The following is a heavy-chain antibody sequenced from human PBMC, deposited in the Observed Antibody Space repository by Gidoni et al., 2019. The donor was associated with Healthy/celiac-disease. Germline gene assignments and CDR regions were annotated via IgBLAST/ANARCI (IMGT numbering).Heavy chain of an antibody. J-gene: IGHJ4*02. Sequence: QVQLVQSGAEVKKPGASATVSCKASGYTCTSYSMHWVRQAPGQGLEWKGRINPGGGRTSYAQKFQGRVTMTRDTSTSTVYMELSRLRSEDTAVYYCAREGGLGFGEASPYFDYWGQGTLVTVSS. CDR1: GYTCTSYS. CDR2: INPGGGRT. V-gene: IGHV1-46*01. CDR3: AREGGLGFGEASPYFDY. D-gene: IGHD3-10*01.